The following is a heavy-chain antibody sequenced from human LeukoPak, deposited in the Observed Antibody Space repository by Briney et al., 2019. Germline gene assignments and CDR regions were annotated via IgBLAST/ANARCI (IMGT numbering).Heavy chain of an antibody. Sequence: SETLSLTCAVYGESFSAYFWNWIRQAPGKPLEYIGEINHRGSSHYNPSLKARVLLSVDTSKNQFSLRLTSVTAADTAVYFCARGSSFDGYCSAGACDAGYYDAWGQGTPVTVSS. CDR3: ARGSSFDGYCSAGACDAGYYDA. CDR1: GESFSAYF. CDR2: INHRGSS. V-gene: IGHV4-34*01. D-gene: IGHD2-15*01. J-gene: IGHJ5*02.